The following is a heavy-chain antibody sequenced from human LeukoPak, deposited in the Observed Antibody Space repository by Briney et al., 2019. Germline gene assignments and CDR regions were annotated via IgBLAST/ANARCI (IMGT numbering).Heavy chain of an antibody. CDR3: ARGWGGWRPKEKRMDV. CDR2: INHSGST. J-gene: IGHJ6*04. CDR1: GGSFSGYY. D-gene: IGHD6-19*01. V-gene: IGHV4-34*01. Sequence: SETLSLTCAVYGGSFSGYYWSWIRQPPGKGLEWIGEINHSGSTNYNPSLKSRVTISVDTSKNQFSLKLSSVTAADTAVYYCARGWGGWRPKEKRMDVWGKGTTVTVSS.